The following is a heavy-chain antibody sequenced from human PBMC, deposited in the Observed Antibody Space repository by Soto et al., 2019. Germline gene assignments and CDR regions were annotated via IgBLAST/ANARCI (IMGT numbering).Heavy chain of an antibody. D-gene: IGHD3-10*01. CDR1: GFTFSSYS. Sequence: EVQLVESGGGLVKPGGSLRLSCEASGFTFSSYSMNWVRQAPGKGLEWVSSISSSSSYIYYADSVKGRFTISRDNAKNSLYLQMNSLRAEDTAVYYCARDGIGLVRARYYYYYMDVWGKGTTVTVSS. CDR3: ARDGIGLVRARYYYYYMDV. J-gene: IGHJ6*03. CDR2: ISSSSSYI. V-gene: IGHV3-21*01.